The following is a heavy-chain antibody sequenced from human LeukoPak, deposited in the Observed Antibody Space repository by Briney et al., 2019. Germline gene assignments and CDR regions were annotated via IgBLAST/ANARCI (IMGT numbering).Heavy chain of an antibody. V-gene: IGHV1-2*02. Sequence: ASVKVSCKASGYTFTGYYMHWVRQAPGQGLEWMGWINPNSGGTYYAQKFQGRVTMTRDTSISTAYMELSRLRSDDTAVYYCASDSQTYDSSGDFDYWGQGTLVTVSS. CDR1: GYTFTGYY. J-gene: IGHJ4*02. CDR2: INPNSGGT. D-gene: IGHD3-22*01. CDR3: ASDSQTYDSSGDFDY.